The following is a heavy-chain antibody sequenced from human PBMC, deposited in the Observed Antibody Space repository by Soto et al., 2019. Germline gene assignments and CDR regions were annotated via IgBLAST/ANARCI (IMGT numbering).Heavy chain of an antibody. CDR1: GGSISSGGYS. CDR3: ARAGGLGAVAADY. V-gene: IGHV4-30-2*01. Sequence: QLQLQESGSGLVKPSQTLSLTCAVSGGSISSGGYSWSWLRQPPGKGLAWIGYIYHSGSTYYNPSLKSRVTISVDRSKNQFSLKLSSVTAADTAVYYCARAGGLGAVAADYWGQGTLVTVSS. D-gene: IGHD6-19*01. CDR2: IYHSGST. J-gene: IGHJ4*02.